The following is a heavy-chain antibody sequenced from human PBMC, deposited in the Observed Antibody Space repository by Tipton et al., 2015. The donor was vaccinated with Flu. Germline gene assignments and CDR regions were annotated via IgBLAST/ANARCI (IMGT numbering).Heavy chain of an antibody. CDR2: IYYTGTT. V-gene: IGHV4-38-2*02. Sequence: TLSLTCTVSGYSISSGYYWGWIRQPPGKGLEWIGHIYYTGTTHYSPSLKSRVTISRDASVNQFSLTLRSVTAADTAVYFCARDNAVFPGALYYWGLGTLVTVSS. CDR3: ARDNAVFPGALYY. D-gene: IGHD4/OR15-4a*01. J-gene: IGHJ4*02. CDR1: GYSISSGYY.